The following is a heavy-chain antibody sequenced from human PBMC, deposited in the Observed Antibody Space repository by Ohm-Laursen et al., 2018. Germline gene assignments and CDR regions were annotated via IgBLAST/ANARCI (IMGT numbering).Heavy chain of an antibody. Sequence: SLRLSCAASGFTFSSSWMSWVRQAPGKGLEWVANINQDGSEKYYVDSVKGRFTISRDNAKNSLYLQMNSPRAEDTAVYYCARGRVSVTPGYSSSWLYFDYWGQGTLVTVSS. CDR3: ARGRVSVTPGYSSSWLYFDY. J-gene: IGHJ4*02. D-gene: IGHD6-13*01. CDR2: INQDGSEK. CDR1: GFTFSSSW. V-gene: IGHV3-7*03.